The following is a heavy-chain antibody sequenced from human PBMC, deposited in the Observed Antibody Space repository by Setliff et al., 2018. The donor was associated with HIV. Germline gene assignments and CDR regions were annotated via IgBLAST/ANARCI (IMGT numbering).Heavy chain of an antibody. J-gene: IGHJ4*02. D-gene: IGHD4-17*01. Sequence: KPSETLSLTCSVSGGSITSYFWHWIRQPPGKGLEWIGYTYYDGKTDYNPSLKSRGTISVDTSKNQFSLKLTSVIAADTAVYYCAREIYGGNSRPFDYWGQGTLVTVSS. CDR1: GGSITSYF. CDR2: TYYDGKT. CDR3: AREIYGGNSRPFDY. V-gene: IGHV4-59*01.